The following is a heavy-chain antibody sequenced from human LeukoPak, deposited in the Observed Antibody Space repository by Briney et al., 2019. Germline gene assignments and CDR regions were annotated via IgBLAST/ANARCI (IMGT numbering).Heavy chain of an antibody. CDR3: ARDRLKAVVVVASYYYYGMDV. Sequence: GRSLRLSCAASGFTFSSYAMHWVRQAPGKGLEWVAVISYDGSNKYYADSVKGRFTISRDNSKNTLYLQMNSLRAEDTAVYYCARDRLKAVVVVASYYYYGMDVWGQGTTVTVSS. CDR2: ISYDGSNK. CDR1: GFTFSSYA. J-gene: IGHJ6*02. V-gene: IGHV3-30*04. D-gene: IGHD2-15*01.